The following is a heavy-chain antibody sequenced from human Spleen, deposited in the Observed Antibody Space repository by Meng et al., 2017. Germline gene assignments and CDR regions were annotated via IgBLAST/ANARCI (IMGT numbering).Heavy chain of an antibody. J-gene: IGHJ4*02. V-gene: IGHV4-34*01. CDR2: INHSGST. Sequence: SETLSLTCAVYGGSFSGYYWSWIRQPPGKGLEWIGEINHSGSTNYNPSLKSRVTISVDTSKNQFSLKLSSVTAADTAVYYCARGRGRYCTNGVCYSIAAAGTWNYWGQGTLVTVSS. CDR3: ARGRGRYCTNGVCYSIAAAGTWNY. CDR1: GGSFSGYY. D-gene: IGHD2-8*01.